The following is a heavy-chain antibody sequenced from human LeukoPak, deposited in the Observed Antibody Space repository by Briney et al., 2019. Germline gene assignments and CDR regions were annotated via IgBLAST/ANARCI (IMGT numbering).Heavy chain of an antibody. V-gene: IGHV3-23*01. D-gene: IGHD3-16*02. CDR2: ISGSSENT. J-gene: IGHJ4*02. CDR1: GFTFNSYA. Sequence: GGSLRLSCAASGFTFNSYAMSWVRQAPGKGLEWVSAISGSSENTNYADSVKGQFTMSRDNSRNMLYLQMNSLRDEDTAKYYCAKTVSGSYSYQGGDYWGQGTLVTVSS. CDR3: AKTVSGSYSYQGGDY.